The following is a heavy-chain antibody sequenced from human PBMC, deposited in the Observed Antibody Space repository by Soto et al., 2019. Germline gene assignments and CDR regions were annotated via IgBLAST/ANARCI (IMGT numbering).Heavy chain of an antibody. V-gene: IGHV4-59*01. Sequence: QVQLQESGPGLVKPSETLSLTCTVSGGSISSYYWRGIRQPPGKGLEWIGYIYYSGSTNYNPSLKSRVTISVDTSKNQFSLKLSSVTAADTAVYYCARDRDHPHNYYYYGMDVGGPGTTVTVSS. CDR1: GGSISSYY. CDR2: IYYSGST. J-gene: IGHJ6*02. CDR3: ARDRDHPHNYYYYGMDV.